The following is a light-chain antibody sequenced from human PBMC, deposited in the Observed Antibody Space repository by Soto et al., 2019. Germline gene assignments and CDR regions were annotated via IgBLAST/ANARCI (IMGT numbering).Light chain of an antibody. J-gene: IGKJ5*01. V-gene: IGKV1-5*01. CDR1: QSISSW. Sequence: DIQMTQSPSTLSASVGDRVTITCRASQSISSWLAWYQQKPGKAPKLLIYDVSSLESGVPSRFSGSGSGTDFTLTISRLEPEDFALYYCQQHDILPITFGQGTRLEIK. CDR3: QQHDILPIT. CDR2: DVS.